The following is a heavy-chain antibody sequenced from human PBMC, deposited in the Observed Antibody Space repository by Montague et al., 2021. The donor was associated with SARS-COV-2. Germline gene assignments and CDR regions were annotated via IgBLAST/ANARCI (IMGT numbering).Heavy chain of an antibody. D-gene: IGHD2/OR15-2a*01. CDR1: GFTFSSFS. Sequence: SLRLSCAASGFTFSSFSMDWVRQAPGKRLEWVASISSESTYILYADSVRGRFTVSRDNAQNLLFLQVNSLRAEDTALYYCARFETSKFYTSGVDVWGQGTTVTVSS. V-gene: IGHV3-21*01. CDR2: ISSESTYI. CDR3: ARFETSKFYTSGVDV. J-gene: IGHJ6*02.